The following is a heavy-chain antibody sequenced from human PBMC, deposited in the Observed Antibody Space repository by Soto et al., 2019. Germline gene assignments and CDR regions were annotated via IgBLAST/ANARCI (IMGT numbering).Heavy chain of an antibody. V-gene: IGHV3-30-3*01. J-gene: IGHJ4*02. CDR1: GFTFSSYA. CDR2: ISYDGSNK. Sequence: HPGGSLRLSCAASGFTFSSYAMHWVRQAPGKGLEWVAVISYDGSNKYYADSVKGRFTISRDNSKNTLYLQVNSLRAEDTAVYYCARDTEYSSSSSLLFDYWGQGTLVTVSS. CDR3: ARDTEYSSSSSLLFDY. D-gene: IGHD6-6*01.